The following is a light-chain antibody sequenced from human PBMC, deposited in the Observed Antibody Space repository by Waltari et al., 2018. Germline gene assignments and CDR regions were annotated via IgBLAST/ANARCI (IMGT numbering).Light chain of an antibody. CDR3: QVWDSKSDHVI. Sequence: SYVLAQPPSVSGAPGKTARITGGGKNIETKSVHWYKQRPGQAPVLVIYQDSYRPSGIPERFSGANSGSTATLTISRVEAGDEADYYCQVWDSKSDHVIFGGGTKLTVL. V-gene: IGLV3-21*04. J-gene: IGLJ2*01. CDR2: QDS. CDR1: NIETKS.